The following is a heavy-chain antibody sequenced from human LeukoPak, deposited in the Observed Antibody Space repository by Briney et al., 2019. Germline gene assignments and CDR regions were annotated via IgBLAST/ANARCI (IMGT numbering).Heavy chain of an antibody. V-gene: IGHV3-30-3*01. CDR2: ISYDGSNK. D-gene: IGHD2-21*01. CDR3: ASYLYSGPDY. J-gene: IGHJ4*02. CDR1: GFTFSSYA. Sequence: PGGSLRLSCAASGFTFSSYAMHRVRQAPGKGLEWVAVISYDGSNKYYADSVKGRFTISRDNSKNTLYLQMNSLRAEDTAVYYCASYLYSGPDYWGQGTLVTVSS.